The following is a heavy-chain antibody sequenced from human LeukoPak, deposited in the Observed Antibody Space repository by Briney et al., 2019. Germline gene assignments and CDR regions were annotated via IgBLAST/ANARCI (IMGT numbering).Heavy chain of an antibody. CDR3: ARGDTATSPDDY. V-gene: IGHV3-21*01. CDR2: ISSSSSYI. CDR1: GFTFSSYS. Sequence: PGGSLRLSCAASGFTFSSYSMNWVRQSPGKGLEWVSSISSSSSYIYYADSVKGRFTISRGNAKNSLYLQMNSLRAEDTAVYYCARGDTATSPDDYWGQGTLVTVSS. J-gene: IGHJ4*02. D-gene: IGHD5-18*01.